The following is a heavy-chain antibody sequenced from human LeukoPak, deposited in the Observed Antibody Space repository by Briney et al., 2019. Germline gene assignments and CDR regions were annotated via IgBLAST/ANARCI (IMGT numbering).Heavy chain of an antibody. J-gene: IGHJ4*02. CDR2: ISGSGGST. CDR1: GFTFSSYA. Sequence: GGSLRLSCAASGFTFSSYAMSWVRRAPGKGLEWVSAISGSGGSTYYADSVKGRFTISRDNAKNSLYLQMNSLRAEDTAVYYCAREDFIAAAECFDYWGQGTLVTVSS. D-gene: IGHD6-13*01. CDR3: AREDFIAAAECFDY. V-gene: IGHV3-23*01.